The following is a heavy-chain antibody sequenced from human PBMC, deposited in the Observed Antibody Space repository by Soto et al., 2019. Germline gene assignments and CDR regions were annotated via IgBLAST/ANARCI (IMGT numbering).Heavy chain of an antibody. D-gene: IGHD3-10*01. CDR3: AREEYYYGSGTFFDY. CDR1: GGTFSSYT. V-gene: IGHV1-69*08. Sequence: QVQLVQSGAEVKKPGSSVKVSCKASGGTFSSYTISWVRQAPGQGLEWMGRIIPILGIANYAQKFQGRVTITADNSTSTAYMELCSLRSEDTAAYYCAREEYYYGSGTFFDYWGQGTLVTVSS. CDR2: IIPILGIA. J-gene: IGHJ4*02.